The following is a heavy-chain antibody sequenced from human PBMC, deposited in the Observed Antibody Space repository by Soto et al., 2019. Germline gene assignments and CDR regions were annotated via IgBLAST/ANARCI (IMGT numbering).Heavy chain of an antibody. J-gene: IGHJ4*01. Sequence: QVQLVQSGAEVKKPGASVKVSCKDSGYTFTSYAMHWVRQAPGQRLEGMGWINAGNGNTKYSQKFPSRVPITRDTSASTAYMELSSLRSEDTALYYCARGGPLGGGYNFGDYWGHGTLVPVSA. V-gene: IGHV1-3*01. CDR3: ARGGPLGGGYNFGDY. D-gene: IGHD5-12*01. CDR2: INAGNGNT. CDR1: GYTFTSYA.